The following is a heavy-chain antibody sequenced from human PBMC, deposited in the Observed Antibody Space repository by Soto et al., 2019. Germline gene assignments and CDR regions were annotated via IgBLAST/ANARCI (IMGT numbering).Heavy chain of an antibody. CDR1: RECSSSGEYY. J-gene: IGHJ5*01. CDR3: ARDFSECSYGHRDLLAS. D-gene: IGHD3-10*02. Sequence: LTCAVHRECSSSGEYYCSVIRQPPEKGLEWIGYIYYSGSTYYNPSLKSRVTISVDTSKNQFSLKQSSVTAADTAAYYCARDFSECSYGHRDLLASCSQG. CDR2: IYYSGST. V-gene: IGHV4-30-4*01.